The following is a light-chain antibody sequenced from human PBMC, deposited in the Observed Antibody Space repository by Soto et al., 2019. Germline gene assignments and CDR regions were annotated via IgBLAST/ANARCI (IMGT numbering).Light chain of an antibody. CDR3: QQYKKYFLT. V-gene: IGKV1-5*01. J-gene: IGKJ4*02. Sequence: DIQMTQSPSTLSASVGDRVTITCRASESISSWLAWYQQKPGKAPKLLIYDASSLESGVPSRFSGSGYGTEFTLTISSLQPDDFASYHCQQYKKYFLTFGDGTKVQIK. CDR2: DAS. CDR1: ESISSW.